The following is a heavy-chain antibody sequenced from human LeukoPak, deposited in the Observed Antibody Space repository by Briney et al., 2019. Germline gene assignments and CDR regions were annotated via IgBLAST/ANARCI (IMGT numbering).Heavy chain of an antibody. CDR2: IYYSGST. V-gene: IGHV4-59*01. D-gene: IGHD3-10*01. Sequence: SETLSLTYTVSGGSISSYYWSWIRQPPGKGLEWIGYIYYSGSTNYNPSLKSRVTISVDTSKNQFSLKLSSVTAADTAVYYCARDSMVRGVDPDWYFDLWGRGTLVTVSS. CDR1: GGSISSYY. J-gene: IGHJ2*01. CDR3: ARDSMVRGVDPDWYFDL.